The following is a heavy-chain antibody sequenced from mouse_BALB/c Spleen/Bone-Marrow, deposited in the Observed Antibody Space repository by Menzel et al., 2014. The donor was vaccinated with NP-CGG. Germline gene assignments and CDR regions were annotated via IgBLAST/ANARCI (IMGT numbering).Heavy chain of an antibody. Sequence: QVQLQQSGAELVRPGASVKVSCKASGYTFTSYWINWVKQRPGQGLEWIGNIYPSDSYTNYNQNFKDKATLTVDKSSSTAYMQLSSPTTEDSAVYCCTRQYGNYYAMDYWGQGTSVTVSS. CDR1: GYTFTSYW. CDR2: IYPSDSYT. V-gene: IGHV1-69*02. J-gene: IGHJ4*01. D-gene: IGHD2-10*02. CDR3: TRQYGNYYAMDY.